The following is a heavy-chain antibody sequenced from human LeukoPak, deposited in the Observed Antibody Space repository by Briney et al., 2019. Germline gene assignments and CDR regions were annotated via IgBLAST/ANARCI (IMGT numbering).Heavy chain of an antibody. CDR1: GFTVSRNH. CDR3: LSLPTGDY. CDR2: IYSGGST. V-gene: IGHV3-53*01. D-gene: IGHD3-16*02. Sequence: GGSLRLSCAAFGFTVSRNHMTWVRQAPGKGLEWVSIIYSGGSTYYADSVRGRFTISRDSSQNTLYLQMNGLRAGDTAVYYCLSLPTGDYWGQGTLVTVSS. J-gene: IGHJ4*02.